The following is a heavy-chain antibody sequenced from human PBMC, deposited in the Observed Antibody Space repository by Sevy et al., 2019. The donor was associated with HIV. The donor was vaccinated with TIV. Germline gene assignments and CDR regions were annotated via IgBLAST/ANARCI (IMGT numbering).Heavy chain of an antibody. CDR3: ARVSSTTVQGDAEYFQH. V-gene: IGHV3-30-3*01. CDR2: ISYDGSNK. J-gene: IGHJ1*01. CDR1: GFTFSSYA. D-gene: IGHD4-17*01. Sequence: GGSLRLSCAASGFTFSSYAMHWVRQAPGKGLEWVAVISYDGSNKYYADSVKGRFTIPRDNSKNTLYLQMNSLRAEDTAVYYCARVSSTTVQGDAEYFQHWGQGTLVTVSS.